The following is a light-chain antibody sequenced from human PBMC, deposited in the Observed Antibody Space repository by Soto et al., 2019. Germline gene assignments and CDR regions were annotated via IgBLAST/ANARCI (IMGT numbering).Light chain of an antibody. CDR2: GAS. CDR3: QHYTSRPLT. Sequence: EIVLTQSPGTLSLSPGERATLSCRASQSVSSSYLAWYQQKPGQAPRLLIYGASSRATGIPARFSGSGSGTEFTLTIGSLQSEDFAVYYCQHYTSRPLTFGGGTKV. V-gene: IGKV3-20*01. J-gene: IGKJ4*01. CDR1: QSVSSSY.